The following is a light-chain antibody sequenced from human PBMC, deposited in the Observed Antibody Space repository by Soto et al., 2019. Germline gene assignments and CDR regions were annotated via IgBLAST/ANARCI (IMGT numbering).Light chain of an antibody. CDR3: QQYNSYSEA. CDR2: DAS. J-gene: IGKJ1*01. CDR1: QGISSW. V-gene: IGKV1-5*01. Sequence: DIQMTQSPSTLSASVGDRVTITCRASQGISSWLAWYQQKPGKAPKLLIYDASSLESGVPSRFSGSGSGTEFTLTISSLQPDDSATYYCQQYNSYSEAFGQGTKVDIK.